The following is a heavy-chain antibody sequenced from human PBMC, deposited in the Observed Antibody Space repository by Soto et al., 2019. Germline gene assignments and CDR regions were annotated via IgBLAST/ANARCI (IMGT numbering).Heavy chain of an antibody. CDR2: IKQDGSEK. Sequence: EVQLVESGGGLVQPGGSLRLSCAASGFTFSSYWMSWVRQAPGKGLDWVANIKQDGSEKYYVDSVKGRFTISRDNAKNSLYLQMNSLRAEDTAVYYCARVRNVVVPAAMTDFDYWGQGTLVTVSS. J-gene: IGHJ4*02. V-gene: IGHV3-7*01. CDR3: ARVRNVVVPAAMTDFDY. D-gene: IGHD2-2*01. CDR1: GFTFSSYW.